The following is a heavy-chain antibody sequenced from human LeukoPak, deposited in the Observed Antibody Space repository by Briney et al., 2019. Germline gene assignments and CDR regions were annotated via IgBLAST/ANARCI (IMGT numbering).Heavy chain of an antibody. J-gene: IGHJ4*02. CDR3: ARGLRRGDY. Sequence: GGSLTLSCEASGFTFTIYTMNWVRQAPGRGLEWVSSISSNGNNIYYADSVKGRFTISRDNAKVSLYLEMNSLRAEDTAVYYCARGLRRGDYWGQGTLVTVSS. CDR1: GFTFTIYT. D-gene: IGHD4-17*01. CDR2: ISSNGNNI. V-gene: IGHV3-21*01.